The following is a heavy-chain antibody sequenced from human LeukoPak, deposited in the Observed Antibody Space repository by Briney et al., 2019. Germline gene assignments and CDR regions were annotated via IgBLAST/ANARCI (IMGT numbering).Heavy chain of an antibody. D-gene: IGHD3-3*01. J-gene: IGHJ6*02. CDR2: ISYDGSNK. V-gene: IGHV3-30-3*01. CDR1: GFTFSSYA. Sequence: PGGSLRLSCAASGFTFSSYAMHWVRQAPGKGLEWVAVISYDGSNKYYADSVKGRFTISRDNSKNTLYLHMTRPRAEDTSVYYCARELYDFWRGSYHYSYYSGMEVWGQGTTVTVSS. CDR3: ARELYDFWRGSYHYSYYSGMEV.